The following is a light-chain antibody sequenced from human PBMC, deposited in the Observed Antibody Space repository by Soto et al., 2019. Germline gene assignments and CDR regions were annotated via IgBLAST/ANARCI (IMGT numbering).Light chain of an antibody. CDR1: QSISSW. J-gene: IGKJ5*01. Sequence: DIQMTQSPSTLSASVGDRVTITCRASQSISSWLAWYQQKPGKAPKLLIYDASSLESGVPSRFSGSGSGTEFTLTISSLQPDDFATYYCQQYDNLPPGITFGQGTRLEIK. CDR3: QQYDNLPPGIT. V-gene: IGKV1-5*01. CDR2: DAS.